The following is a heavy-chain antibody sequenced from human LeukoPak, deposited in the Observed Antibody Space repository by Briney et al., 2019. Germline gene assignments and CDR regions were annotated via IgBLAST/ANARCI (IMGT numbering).Heavy chain of an antibody. V-gene: IGHV1-24*01. CDR1: GGTFSSYA. CDR2: FDPEDGET. D-gene: IGHD5-12*01. Sequence: ASVKVSCKASGGTFSSYAISWVRQAPGKGLEWMGGFDPEDGETIYAQKFQGRVTMTEDTSTDTAYMELSSLRSEDTAVYYCATAVATPFDYWGQGTLVTVSS. J-gene: IGHJ4*02. CDR3: ATAVATPFDY.